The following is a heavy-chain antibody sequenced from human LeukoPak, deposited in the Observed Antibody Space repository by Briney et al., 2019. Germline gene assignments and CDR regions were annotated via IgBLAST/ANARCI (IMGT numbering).Heavy chain of an antibody. CDR3: ARAPVKYYDFWSGYYGFDP. CDR1: GGSISSYY. CDR2: IYYSGST. D-gene: IGHD3-3*01. J-gene: IGHJ5*02. Sequence: SETLSLTCTVSGGSISSYYWSWIRQPPGKGLEWIGYIYYSGSTNYNPSLKSRVTISVDTSKNQFSLKLSSVTAADTAVYYCARAPVKYYDFWSGYYGFDPWGQGTLVIVSS. V-gene: IGHV4-59*01.